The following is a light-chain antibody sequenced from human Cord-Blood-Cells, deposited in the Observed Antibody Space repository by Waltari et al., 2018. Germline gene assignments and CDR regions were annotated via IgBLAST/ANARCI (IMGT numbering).Light chain of an antibody. CDR3: QQRSNWPIT. V-gene: IGKV3-11*01. J-gene: IGKJ5*01. CDR2: DAS. Sequence: EIVLTQSPATLSLSPGESATLSCRASQSVSSYLAWYQQKPGQAPRLLIYDASNRATGIPARFSGGGAGTDFTLNISSLEPEDFAVYYCQQRSNWPITFGQGTRLEIK. CDR1: QSVSSY.